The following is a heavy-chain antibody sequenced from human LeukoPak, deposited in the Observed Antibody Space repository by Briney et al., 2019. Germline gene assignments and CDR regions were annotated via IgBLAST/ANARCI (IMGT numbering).Heavy chain of an antibody. CDR3: ARIPSTGHD. V-gene: IGHV3-30-3*01. CDR1: GFTFSSYA. Sequence: GGSLRLSCAASGFTFSSYAMHWVRQAPGKGLEWVAVISYDGSNKYYADSVKGRFTISRDDSKNTLYLQMNSLRAEDTAVYYCARIPSTGHDWGQGTLVTVSS. CDR2: ISYDGSNK. J-gene: IGHJ4*02. D-gene: IGHD3-9*01.